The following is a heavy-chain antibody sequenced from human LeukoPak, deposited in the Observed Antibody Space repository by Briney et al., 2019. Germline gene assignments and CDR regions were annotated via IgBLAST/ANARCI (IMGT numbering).Heavy chain of an antibody. CDR1: GFTFSSYN. J-gene: IGHJ4*02. V-gene: IGHV3-21*01. CDR3: ARVIVATYYFDY. D-gene: IGHD5-12*01. CDR2: ISSSSSYI. Sequence: GGSLRLSCAASGFTFSSYNMNWVRQAPGKGLEWVSSISSSSSYIYYADSVKGRFTISRDNAKNSLYLQMNSLRAEDTAVYYCARVIVATYYFDYWGKGALVTVSS.